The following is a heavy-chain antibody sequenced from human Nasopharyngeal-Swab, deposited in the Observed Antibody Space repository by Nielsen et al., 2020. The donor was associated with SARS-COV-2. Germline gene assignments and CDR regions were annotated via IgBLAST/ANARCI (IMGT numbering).Heavy chain of an antibody. V-gene: IGHV1-69*10. J-gene: IGHJ6*03. D-gene: IGHD5-24*01. CDR2: IIPILPIT. CDR1: GGTFSSYG. Sequence: SVKVSCKTSGGTFSSYGISWFRQAPGQGLEWMGGIIPILPITNYAQKFQDRVTITADKSTSTAYMELSSLRSEDTAAYYCARGGWLRKDYYYSYYCMDVWGKGTTVTVSS. CDR3: ARGGWLRKDYYYSYYCMDV.